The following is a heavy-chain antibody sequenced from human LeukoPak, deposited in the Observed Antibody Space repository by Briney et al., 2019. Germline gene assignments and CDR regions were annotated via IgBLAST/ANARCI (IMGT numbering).Heavy chain of an antibody. D-gene: IGHD3-3*01. CDR3: ARDFQSDFPIWFDP. J-gene: IGHJ5*02. CDR1: GFTFSSYA. CDR2: ITGSGAST. V-gene: IGHV3-23*01. Sequence: GGSLRLSCAASGFTFSSYAMTWVRQAPGKGLEWVSAITGSGASTFYADSVKGRFIISRDNSKNTLHLQMNSLRAEDAAVYYCARDFQSDFPIWFDPWGQGALVTVSS.